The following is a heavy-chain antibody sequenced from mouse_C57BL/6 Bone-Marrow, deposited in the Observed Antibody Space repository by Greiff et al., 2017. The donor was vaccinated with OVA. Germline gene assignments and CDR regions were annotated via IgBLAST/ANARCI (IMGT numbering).Heavy chain of an antibody. J-gene: IGHJ1*03. V-gene: IGHV1-76*01. D-gene: IGHD1-1*01. CDR3: VRTVVANWYFDV. Sequence: QVQLQQSGAELVRPGASVKLSCKASGYTFTDYYINWVKQRPGQGLEWIARIYPGSGNTYYNEKFKGKATLTAEKSSSTAYMQLSSLTSEDSAVYFCVRTVVANWYFDVWGTGTTVTVSS. CDR2: IYPGSGNT. CDR1: GYTFTDYY.